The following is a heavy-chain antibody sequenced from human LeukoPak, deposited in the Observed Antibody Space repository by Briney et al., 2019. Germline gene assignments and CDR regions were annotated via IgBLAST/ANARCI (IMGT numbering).Heavy chain of an antibody. J-gene: IGHJ5*02. Sequence: SETLSLTCTVSGGSISSYYWSWIRQPPGKGLEWIGYIYYSGSTNYNPSLKSRVTISVDTSKNQFSLKLSSVTAADTAVYYCARDRYSGCYQGGNHWFDPWGQGTLVNVSA. CDR2: IYYSGST. CDR3: ARDRYSGCYQGGNHWFDP. CDR1: GGSISSYY. V-gene: IGHV4-59*01. D-gene: IGHD1-26*01.